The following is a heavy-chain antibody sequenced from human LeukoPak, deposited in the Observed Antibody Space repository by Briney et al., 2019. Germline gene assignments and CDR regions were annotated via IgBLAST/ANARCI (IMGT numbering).Heavy chain of an antibody. CDR3: ARGTGVDYFDY. CDR1: GGTFSSYA. CDR2: IIPILGIA. Sequence: SVTVSCTASGGTFSSYAISWVRQAPGQGLEWMGWIIPILGIANYAQKIQGRVTITADKSTSTAYMELSSLRSEDTAVYYCARGTGVDYFDYWGQGTLVTVSS. V-gene: IGHV1-69*10. J-gene: IGHJ4*02. D-gene: IGHD4-23*01.